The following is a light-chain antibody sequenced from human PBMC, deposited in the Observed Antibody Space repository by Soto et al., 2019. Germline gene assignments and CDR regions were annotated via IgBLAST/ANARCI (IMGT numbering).Light chain of an antibody. CDR1: QSLTNSF. CDR3: QQYGTSEII. V-gene: IGKV3-20*01. CDR2: DTS. Sequence: EFLLRQSPGTLSLSPGERATLSCRASQSLTNSFIAWYQQRPGQAPRLLIYDTSSRASGIPDRFSGSGSGTDFTLTISRLETEDFAVFYCQQYGTSEIIFGQGTRLEIK. J-gene: IGKJ5*01.